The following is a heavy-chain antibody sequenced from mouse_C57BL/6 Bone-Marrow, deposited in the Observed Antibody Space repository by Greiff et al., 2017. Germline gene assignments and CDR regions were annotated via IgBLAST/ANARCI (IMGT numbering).Heavy chain of an antibody. CDR2: INPGSGGT. CDR1: GYAFTNYL. V-gene: IGHV1-54*01. Sequence: VQLQQSGAELVRPGTSVKVSCKASGYAFTNYLIEWVKQRPGQGLEWIGVINPGSGGTNYTEKFKGKATLTADKSSSTTYMQLISLTSEDSAVYFCARSKNWDSWFAYWGQGTLVTVSA. J-gene: IGHJ3*01. D-gene: IGHD4-1*01. CDR3: ARSKNWDSWFAY.